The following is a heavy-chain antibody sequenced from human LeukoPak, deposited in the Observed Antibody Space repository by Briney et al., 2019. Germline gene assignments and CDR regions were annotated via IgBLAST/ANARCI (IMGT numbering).Heavy chain of an antibody. CDR1: GGSISNYY. D-gene: IGHD2-15*01. CDR2: IFYSGST. CDR3: ASRCGGY. Sequence: SETLSLTCTVSGGSISNYYWSWIRQPPGKGLEWIGDIFYSGSTNYNPSLRSRLTMSVDTSKNQFSLRLSSVTAADTAVYYCASRCGGYWGQGTLVTVSS. V-gene: IGHV4-59*01. J-gene: IGHJ4*02.